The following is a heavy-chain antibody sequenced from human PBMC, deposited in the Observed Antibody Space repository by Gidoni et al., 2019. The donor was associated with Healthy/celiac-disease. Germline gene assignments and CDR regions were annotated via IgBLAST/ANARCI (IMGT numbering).Heavy chain of an antibody. Sequence: EVQLVESGGGVVQPGGSLRLSCAASGFTFDASAMHWVRQAPGKGLEWVSLISGDGGSTYYADSVKGRFTISRDNSKNSLYLQMNSLRTEDTALYYCAKNTLRDVFGELFNWFDPWGQGTLVTVSS. D-gene: IGHD3-10*02. CDR2: ISGDGGST. J-gene: IGHJ5*02. V-gene: IGHV3-43*02. CDR1: GFTFDASA. CDR3: AKNTLRDVFGELFNWFDP.